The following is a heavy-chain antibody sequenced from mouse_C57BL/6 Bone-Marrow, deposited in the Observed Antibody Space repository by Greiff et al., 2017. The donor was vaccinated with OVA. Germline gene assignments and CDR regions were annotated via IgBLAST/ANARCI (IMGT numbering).Heavy chain of an antibody. J-gene: IGHJ4*01. CDR1: GFSINSDCY. CDR3: ARAVYDYYAMDY. CDR2: TFYSGIT. D-gene: IGHD1-3*01. V-gene: IGHV3-3*01. Sequence: VQLKQSGPSLVRPSQTLSLTCTVPGFSINSDCYWIWIRQFPGNKLEYIGYTFYSGITYYNPSLESRTYITRDTSKNQFSLKLSSVTTEDTATYYCARAVYDYYAMDYWGQGTSVTVSS.